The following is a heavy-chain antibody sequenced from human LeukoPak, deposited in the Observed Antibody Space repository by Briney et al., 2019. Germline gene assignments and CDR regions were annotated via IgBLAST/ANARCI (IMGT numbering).Heavy chain of an antibody. Sequence: GGSLRLSCAASGFTFSSYAMHWVRPAPGKGLEYVSAISSNGGSTYYANSVKGRFTISRDNSKNTLYLQMGSLRAEDMAVYYCARTMGYYYYYGMDVWGQGTTVTVSS. J-gene: IGHJ6*02. D-gene: IGHD3-10*01. CDR1: GFTFSSYA. CDR3: ARTMGYYYYYGMDV. CDR2: ISSNGGST. V-gene: IGHV3-64*01.